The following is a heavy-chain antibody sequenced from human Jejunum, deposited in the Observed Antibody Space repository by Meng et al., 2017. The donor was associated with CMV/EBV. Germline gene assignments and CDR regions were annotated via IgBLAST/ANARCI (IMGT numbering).Heavy chain of an antibody. CDR3: ARGRGSGSSDY. D-gene: IGHD3-10*01. J-gene: IGHJ4*02. CDR1: GFTFSSFA. Sequence: CSASGFTFSSFAMTWVRQAPGKGLEWVSTIDSSDRTYYADSVRGRFTISRDNSKKTLFLQMDSLRVEDTAVYYCARGRGSGSSDYWGQGTLVTVSS. V-gene: IGHV3-23*01. CDR2: IDSSDRT.